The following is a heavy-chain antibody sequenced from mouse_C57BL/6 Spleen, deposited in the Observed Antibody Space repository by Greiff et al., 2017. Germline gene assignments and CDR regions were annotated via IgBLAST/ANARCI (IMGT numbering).Heavy chain of an antibody. J-gene: IGHJ3*01. V-gene: IGHV1-52*01. CDR1: GYTFTSYW. D-gene: IGHD2-2*01. CDR3: ARGGSIGYDGGGFTWFAY. CDR2: IDPSDSET. Sequence: VQLQQPGAELVRPGSSVKLSCKASGYTFTSYWMHWVKQRPIQGLEWIGNIDPSDSETHYNQKFKDKATLTVDKSSSTAYMQLSSLTSEDSAVYYCARGGSIGYDGGGFTWFAYWGQGTLVTVSA.